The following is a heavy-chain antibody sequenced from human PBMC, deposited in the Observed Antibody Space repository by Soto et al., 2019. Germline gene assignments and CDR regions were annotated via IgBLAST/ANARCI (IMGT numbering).Heavy chain of an antibody. CDR3: AREIVTAGGSNYFDP. D-gene: IGHD2-21*02. V-gene: IGHV4-4*02. CDR1: GGTVASSHW. Sequence: SETLSLTCGVSGGTVASSHWWSWVRQSPGGGLEWIGNAYHTGDTNLNPSLQSRVTISVDKSNNQFSLRLNSLTAADTAVYFCAREIVTAGGSNYFDPWGPGTLVTVSS. CDR2: AYHTGDT. J-gene: IGHJ5*02.